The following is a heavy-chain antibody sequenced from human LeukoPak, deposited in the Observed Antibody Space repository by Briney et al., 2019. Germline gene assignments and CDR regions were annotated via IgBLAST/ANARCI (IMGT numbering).Heavy chain of an antibody. CDR3: AKPTTIAVATPDAFDI. Sequence: PGGSLRLSCAASGFSFSTYAMSWVRQAPGKGLEWVSAVSGSGGSTYYADSVKGRFTISSDNSYNTLYLQMNSLRAEDTAVYYCAKPTTIAVATPDAFDIWGQGTMVTVSS. CDR1: GFSFSTYA. D-gene: IGHD6-19*01. CDR2: VSGSGGST. J-gene: IGHJ3*02. V-gene: IGHV3-23*01.